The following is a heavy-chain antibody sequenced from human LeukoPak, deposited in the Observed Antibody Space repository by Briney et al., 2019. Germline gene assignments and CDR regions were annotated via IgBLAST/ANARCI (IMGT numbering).Heavy chain of an antibody. CDR3: AKDPRVAGAGDFQH. V-gene: IGHV3-23*01. Sequence: GGSLRLSCAASGFTFSSYAMSWVRQAPGKRLEWVSAISGSGGSTYYADSVKGRFTISRDNSKNTLYLQMNSLRAEDTAVYYCAKDPRVAGAGDFQHWGQGTLVTVSS. CDR1: GFTFSSYA. D-gene: IGHD3-16*01. J-gene: IGHJ1*01. CDR2: ISGSGGST.